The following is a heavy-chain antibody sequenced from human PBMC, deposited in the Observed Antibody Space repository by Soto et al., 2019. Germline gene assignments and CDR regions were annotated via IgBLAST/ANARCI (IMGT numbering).Heavy chain of an antibody. D-gene: IGHD3-22*01. Sequence: SVKVSCKAAGGTFSSYAISWVRQAPGQGLEWMGGIIPIFGTANYAQKFQGRVTITADESTSTAYMELSSLRSEDTAVYYCARDRDYYDSSGYYNWFDPWGQGTLVTVSS. CDR2: IIPIFGTA. CDR3: ARDRDYYDSSGYYNWFDP. J-gene: IGHJ5*02. CDR1: GGTFSSYA. V-gene: IGHV1-69*13.